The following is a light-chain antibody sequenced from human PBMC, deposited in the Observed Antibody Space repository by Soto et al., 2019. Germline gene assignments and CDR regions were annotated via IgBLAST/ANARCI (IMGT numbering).Light chain of an antibody. CDR1: QSISIW. CDR3: LQYNSHWT. J-gene: IGKJ1*01. CDR2: KAS. Sequence: DIQMTQSPSNLSASVGDRVTITCRASQSISIWLAWYQQKPGKAPKLLIYKASNLESGVPSRFSGSGSGTEFTLTISSLQPDDLAAYYCLQYNSHWTFGQGTKVDIK. V-gene: IGKV1-5*03.